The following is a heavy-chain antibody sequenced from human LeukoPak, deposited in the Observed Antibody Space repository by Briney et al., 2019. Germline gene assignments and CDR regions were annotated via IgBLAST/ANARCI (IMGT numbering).Heavy chain of an antibody. CDR2: ISSRGDTI. Sequence: PGGSLRLSCVASGFTFTDYFMSWIRQAPGKGLEWVSYISSRGDTIFYADSVKGRFTISRDNAKNSLYLQMNSLRAEDTAVYYCARSLGYYDSSGSYDYWGQGTLVTVSS. CDR3: ARSLGYYDSSGSYDY. D-gene: IGHD3-22*01. V-gene: IGHV3-11*04. CDR1: GFTFTDYF. J-gene: IGHJ4*02.